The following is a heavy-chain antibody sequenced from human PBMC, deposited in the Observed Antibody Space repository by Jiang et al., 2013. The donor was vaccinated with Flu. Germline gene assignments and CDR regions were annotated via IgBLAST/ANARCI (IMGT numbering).Heavy chain of an antibody. Sequence: EVQLLESGGGLVQPGGSLRLSCAASGFTFSNYWMNWVRQTPGKGLEWMANIKQDGGEKYYVDSVKGRFTISRDNAENSLYLQMNSLRAEDTAVYYCARALYCSSTSCYRGNYYYYGMDVWGQGTTVTVSS. CDR3: ARALYCSSTSCYRGNYYYYGMDV. CDR1: GFTFSNYW. J-gene: IGHJ6*02. D-gene: IGHD2-2*02. V-gene: IGHV3-7*04. CDR2: IKQDGGEK.